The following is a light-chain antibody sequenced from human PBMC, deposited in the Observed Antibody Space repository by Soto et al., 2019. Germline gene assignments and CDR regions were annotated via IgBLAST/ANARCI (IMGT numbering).Light chain of an antibody. CDR2: AAS. J-gene: IGKJ4*01. CDR1: QSISSY. Sequence: DIQMTQSPSSLSASVGDRVPITCRASQSISSYLNWYQQKPGKAPKLPIYAASSLQSGVPSRFSGSGSGTDFTLTISSLQPEDFATYYCQQSYSTPLTFGGGTKVDIK. V-gene: IGKV1-39*01. CDR3: QQSYSTPLT.